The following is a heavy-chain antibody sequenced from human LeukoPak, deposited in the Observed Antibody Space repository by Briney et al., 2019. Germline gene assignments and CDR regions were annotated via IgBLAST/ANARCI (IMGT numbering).Heavy chain of an antibody. CDR2: INQDGSEK. D-gene: IGHD3-9*01. CDR3: ARDPSYYDILTGYYTPSYSFDY. V-gene: IGHV3-7*03. J-gene: IGHJ4*02. CDR1: GVTFSSYR. Sequence: GGSLRLSCAASGVTFSSYRVSGVRQAPGKGREWVANINQDGSEKYYVDSVKGRFTISRDNAKNSLYLQMNSLRAEDTAVYYCARDPSYYDILTGYYTPSYSFDYWGQGTRVTVPS.